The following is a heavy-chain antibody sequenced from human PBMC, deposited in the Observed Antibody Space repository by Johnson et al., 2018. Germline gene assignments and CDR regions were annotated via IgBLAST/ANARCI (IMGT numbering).Heavy chain of an antibody. D-gene: IGHD3-3*01. Sequence: EVQLLETGGGLVKPGGSLRLSCAASGFTFSNAWMSWVRQAPGKGLEWVGRIKSKTDGGTTDYAAPVKGRFTISRDDSKNTLYLQMNSLKTEDTSVYYCTTAMYRSNYDFWSGYYLGYYYYYGMDVGGQGTTVTVSS. J-gene: IGHJ6*02. CDR1: GFTFSNAW. V-gene: IGHV3-15*01. CDR3: TTAMYRSNYDFWSGYYLGYYYYYGMDV. CDR2: IKSKTDGGTT.